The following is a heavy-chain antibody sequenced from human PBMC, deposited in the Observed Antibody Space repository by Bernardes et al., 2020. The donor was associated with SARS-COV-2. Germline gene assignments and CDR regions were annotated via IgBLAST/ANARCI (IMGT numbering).Heavy chain of an antibody. CDR3: AREAGDSRSSLDY. CDR2: IYHGGST. J-gene: IGHJ4*02. CDR1: GYSLSSAYY. V-gene: IGHV4-38-2*02. D-gene: IGHD6-6*01. Sequence: SESLSLTCAVYGYSLSSAYYWGCILQPPGKGLEWIGSIYHGGSTYYNPSLKTRVTISLDTSKNQFSLRLRTVTAADTAVYYCAREAGDSRSSLDYWGQGTLVTVSS.